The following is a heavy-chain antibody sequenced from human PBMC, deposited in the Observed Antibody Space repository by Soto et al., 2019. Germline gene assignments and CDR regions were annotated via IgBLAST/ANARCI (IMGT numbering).Heavy chain of an antibody. J-gene: IGHJ4*02. D-gene: IGHD6-19*01. Sequence: EVQLLESGGGLVQPGGSLRLSCAASGFTFSSYAMNWVRQAPGKGLEWVSVISGSGGSTYYADSVKGRFTISRDNSKNTLYLQMNSLRAEDTAVYYCARRSSGWSFDYWGQGTLVTVSS. V-gene: IGHV3-23*01. CDR3: ARRSSGWSFDY. CDR1: GFTFSSYA. CDR2: ISGSGGST.